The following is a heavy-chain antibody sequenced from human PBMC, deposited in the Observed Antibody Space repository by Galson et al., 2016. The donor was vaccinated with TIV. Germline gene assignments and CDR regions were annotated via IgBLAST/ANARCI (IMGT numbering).Heavy chain of an antibody. Sequence: SLRLSCAASGFTFANYAMYWVRQAPGKGLEWVSVIVGGGYNTHYADSVEGRFTISRDNSNNMVYLQMNSLGAGDTALYYCAKTTVLDYDFWRSHPRSLDSWGQGTLVSVSS. D-gene: IGHD3-3*01. CDR1: GFTFANYA. J-gene: IGHJ4*02. V-gene: IGHV3-23*01. CDR2: IVGGGYNT. CDR3: AKTTVLDYDFWRSHPRSLDS.